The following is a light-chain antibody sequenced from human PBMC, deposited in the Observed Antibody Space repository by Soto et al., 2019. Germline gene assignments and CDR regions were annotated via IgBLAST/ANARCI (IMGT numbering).Light chain of an antibody. V-gene: IGKV1-39*01. CDR2: AAS. CDR3: QQSHSAPLT. Sequence: QMTQSPSSLFASVGDRVTITCRASQSISSHLNWYQQKVGQTPRLLIYAASTLQSEVPPRFSGTRSGTEFTLPISGLQREDFAAYFCQQSHSAPLTFRGETKIQI. J-gene: IGKJ4*01. CDR1: QSISSH.